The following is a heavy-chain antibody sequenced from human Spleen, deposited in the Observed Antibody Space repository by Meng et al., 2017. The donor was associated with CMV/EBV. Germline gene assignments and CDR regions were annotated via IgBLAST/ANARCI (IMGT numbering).Heavy chain of an antibody. CDR1: RFPFSNFA. D-gene: IGHD4-23*01. CDR3: ARAMTTVAPGDS. J-gene: IGHJ4*02. V-gene: IGHV3-30*09. Sequence: CAASRFPFSNFAMFWVRRAPGRGLEWVAGISYDGGNKDYADSVKGRFAISRDNLKNTLYLQMNSLRPDDTAVYYCARAMTTVAPGDSWGQGTLVTVSS. CDR2: ISYDGGNK.